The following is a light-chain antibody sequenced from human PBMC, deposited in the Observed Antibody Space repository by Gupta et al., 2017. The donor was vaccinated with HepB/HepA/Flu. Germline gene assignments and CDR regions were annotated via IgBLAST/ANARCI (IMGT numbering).Light chain of an antibody. J-gene: IGKJ1*01. CDR1: HSIRSY. CDR3: QQNHQSPWT. Sequence: DIQMTQSPSSLSASLGDRVTITCRASHSIRSYLNWYQQKPGRAPKLLIYATSNLQSEVPSRCSGSGSGTDFTRTIASLQPEDLATYYGQQNHQSPWTCGQGTKVEIK. V-gene: IGKV1-39*01. CDR2: ATS.